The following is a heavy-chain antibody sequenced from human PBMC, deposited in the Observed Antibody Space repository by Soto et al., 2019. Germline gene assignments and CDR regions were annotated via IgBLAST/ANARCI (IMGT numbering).Heavy chain of an antibody. CDR3: KSEDVSTGLV. CDR1: GFIFRSSA. Sequence: SVKVSCKTSGFIFRSSAVQWVRQARGQRLEWMGRIVVASGKTDYAQRFQKRLTLTRDMATNTVYMELSSLILEDTAIYYCKSEDVSTGLVWGAGSLVTVSS. CDR2: IVVASGKT. V-gene: IGHV1-58*01. J-gene: IGHJ4*02. D-gene: IGHD4-17*01.